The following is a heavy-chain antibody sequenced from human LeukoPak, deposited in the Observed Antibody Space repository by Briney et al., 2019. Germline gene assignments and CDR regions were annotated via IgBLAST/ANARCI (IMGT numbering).Heavy chain of an antibody. D-gene: IGHD5-12*01. CDR3: ARDRVVATIFATTNWFDP. CDR2: INAGNGNT. Sequence: EASVKVSCKASGYTFTSYAMHWVRQAPGQRLEWMGWINAGNGNTKYSQKFQGRVTITRDTSASTAYMELSSLRSEDTAVYYCARDRVVATIFATTNWFDPWGQGTLVTVSS. V-gene: IGHV1-3*01. J-gene: IGHJ5*02. CDR1: GYTFTSYA.